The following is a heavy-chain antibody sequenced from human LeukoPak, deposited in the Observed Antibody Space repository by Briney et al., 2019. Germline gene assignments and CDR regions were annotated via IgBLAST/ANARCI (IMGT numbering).Heavy chain of an antibody. V-gene: IGHV3-74*01. CDR2: INSDGSST. D-gene: IGHD3-22*01. CDR3: AREAMIGDYDSSGYYLKPFDY. J-gene: IGHJ4*02. Sequence: GGSLRLSCAASGFTFSSYWMHWVRQAPGKGLVWVSRINSDGSSTSYADSVKGRFTISRDNAKNSLYLQMNSLRAEDTAVYYCAREAMIGDYDSSGYYLKPFDYWGQGTLVTVSS. CDR1: GFTFSSYW.